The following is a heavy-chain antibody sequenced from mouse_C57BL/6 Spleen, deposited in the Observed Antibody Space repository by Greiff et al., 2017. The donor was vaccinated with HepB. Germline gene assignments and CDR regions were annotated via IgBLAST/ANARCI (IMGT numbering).Heavy chain of an antibody. CDR3: ARSRWLLPYYAMDY. CDR2: INPNNGGT. CDR1: GYTFTDYN. J-gene: IGHJ4*01. V-gene: IGHV1-22*01. D-gene: IGHD2-3*01. Sequence: VQLQQSGPELVKPGASVKMSCKASGYTFTDYNMHWVKQSHGKSLEWIGYINPNNGGTSYNQKFKGKATLTVNKSSSTAYMELRSLTSEDSAVYYCARSRWLLPYYAMDYWGQGTSVTVSS.